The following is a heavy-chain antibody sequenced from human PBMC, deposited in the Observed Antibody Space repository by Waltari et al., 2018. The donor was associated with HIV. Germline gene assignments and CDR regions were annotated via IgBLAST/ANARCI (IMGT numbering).Heavy chain of an antibody. J-gene: IGHJ4*02. CDR3: VTGGGSTGVGDN. V-gene: IGHV3-7*01. CDR2: RNQDGSDK. CDR1: GFIFSTYW. D-gene: IGHD3-16*01. Sequence: EVQLVESGGGLVQSGKSLRLSCAASGFIFSTYWMTWVRQAPGKGLEWVATRNQDGSDKDYVDSVKGRFTSSRNNAKKSLYLQMSSLRAEDSAVYYCVTGGGSTGVGDNWGQGGLVTVSS.